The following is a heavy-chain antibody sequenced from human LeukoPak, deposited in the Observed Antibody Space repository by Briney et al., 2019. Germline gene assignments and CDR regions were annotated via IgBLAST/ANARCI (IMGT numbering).Heavy chain of an antibody. CDR1: GYTFTGYY. D-gene: IGHD4-17*01. CDR2: INPNSGGT. J-gene: IGHJ6*02. Sequence: GASVKVSCKASGYTFTGYYMHWVRQAPGQGLEWMGRINPNSGGTNSAQKFQGRVTMTRDTSISTAYMELSRLRSDDTAVYYCAKHNGDYEYGMDVWGQGTTVTVSS. CDR3: AKHNGDYEYGMDV. V-gene: IGHV1-2*06.